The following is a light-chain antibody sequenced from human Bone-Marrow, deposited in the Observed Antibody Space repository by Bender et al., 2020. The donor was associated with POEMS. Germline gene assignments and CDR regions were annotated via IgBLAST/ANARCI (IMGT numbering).Light chain of an antibody. CDR3: SSYAGPNTFLV. CDR1: ISDIGEYDY. CDR2: EVN. J-gene: IGLJ2*01. Sequence: QSALTQPPSASGSPGQSVTISCTGTISDIGEYDYVSWYQHHPGKAPKRLIYEVNRRPSDVPSRFSGSKSGITASLTVSGLQAEDEADYHCSSYAGPNTFLVFGGGTRLTVL. V-gene: IGLV2-8*01.